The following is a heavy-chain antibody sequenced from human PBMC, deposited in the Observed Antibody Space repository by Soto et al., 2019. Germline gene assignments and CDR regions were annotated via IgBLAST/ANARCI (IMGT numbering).Heavy chain of an antibody. CDR2: IYYSGST. CDR1: GGSISSYY. D-gene: IGHD2-2*01. J-gene: IGHJ4*02. Sequence: SETLSLTCTVSGGSISSYYLSWIRQPPGKGLEWIGYIYYSGSTNYNPSLKSRVTISVDTSKNQFSLKLSSVTAADTAVYYCARGGHYCSSTSCYQYYFDYWGQGTLVTVSS. CDR3: ARGGHYCSSTSCYQYYFDY. V-gene: IGHV4-59*01.